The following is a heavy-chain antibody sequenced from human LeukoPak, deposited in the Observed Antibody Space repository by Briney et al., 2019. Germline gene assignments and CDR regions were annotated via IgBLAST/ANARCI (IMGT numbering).Heavy chain of an antibody. D-gene: IGHD1-14*01. CDR2: IYTSGST. CDR3: ARDPPGGYYYYMDV. Sequence: SETLSLTCTVSGGSISSYYWSWIRQPAGKGLQWIGRIYTSGSTNYNPSLKSRVTMSVDTSKNQFSLKLSSVTAADTAVYYCARDPPGGYYYYMDVWGKGTTVTVSS. CDR1: GGSISSYY. V-gene: IGHV4-4*07. J-gene: IGHJ6*03.